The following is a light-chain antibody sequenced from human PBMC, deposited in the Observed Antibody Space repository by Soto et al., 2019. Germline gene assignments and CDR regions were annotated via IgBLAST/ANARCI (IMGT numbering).Light chain of an antibody. CDR1: SSDLGGYNY. J-gene: IGLJ2*01. CDR3: TSYTCTSTVV. V-gene: IGLV2-14*01. CDR2: EVS. Sequence: QSALTQPASVSGSPGQSITISCTGTSSDLGGYNYVSWYQQHPGKAPKLMIYEVSYRPSGVSNRFSGSKSGNTASLTISGLQAEDEADYYCTSYTCTSTVVFGGGTKLPV.